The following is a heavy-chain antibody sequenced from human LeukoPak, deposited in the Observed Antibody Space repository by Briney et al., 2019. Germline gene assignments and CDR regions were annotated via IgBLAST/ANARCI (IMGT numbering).Heavy chain of an antibody. CDR2: ST. CDR3: ARGPIVSTSSWFRGHNYFDY. Sequence: STNYNPSLKSRVTISVDTSKNQFSLKLSSVTAADTAVYYCARGPIVSTSSWFRGHNYFDYWGQGTLVTVSS. D-gene: IGHD6-13*01. V-gene: IGHV4-34*01. J-gene: IGHJ4*02.